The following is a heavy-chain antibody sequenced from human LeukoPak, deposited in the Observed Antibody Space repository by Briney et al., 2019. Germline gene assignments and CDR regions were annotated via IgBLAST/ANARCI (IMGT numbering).Heavy chain of an antibody. V-gene: IGHV4-38-2*01. CDR3: ARGIAARPDYYYYYMDV. Sequence: SETLSLTCAVYGGSFSGYYWGWIRQPPGKGLEWIGSIYHSGSTYYNPSLKSRVTISVDTSKNQFSLKLSSVTAADTAVYYCARGIAARPDYYYYYMDVWGKGTTVTVSS. CDR2: IYHSGST. D-gene: IGHD6-6*01. J-gene: IGHJ6*03. CDR1: GGSFSGYY.